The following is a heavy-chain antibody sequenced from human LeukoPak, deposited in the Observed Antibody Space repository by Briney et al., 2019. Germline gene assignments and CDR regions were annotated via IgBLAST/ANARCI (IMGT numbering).Heavy chain of an antibody. CDR1: GDSITNYY. J-gene: IGHJ4*02. CDR2: IFTSGFT. CDR3: AAGPVGHISRAFDL. V-gene: IGHV4-4*07. Sequence: SGTLSLTRTVSGDSITNYYWAWIRQPAGKGLELIGRIFTSGFTTYDPSLKSRVSMSFDTSNNQFSLKLNSVTAADTAVYYCAAGPVGHISRAFDLWGQGNLVIVSS.